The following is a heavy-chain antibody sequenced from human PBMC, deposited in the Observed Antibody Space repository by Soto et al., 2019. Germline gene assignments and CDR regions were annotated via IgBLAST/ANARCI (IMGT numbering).Heavy chain of an antibody. CDR2: TYYRSKWYN. V-gene: IGHV6-1*01. CDR3: ARDGDAGWDYYYGMDV. CDR1: GDSVSSNSVA. D-gene: IGHD3-9*01. J-gene: IGHJ6*02. Sequence: PSQTLSLTCAISGDSVSSNSVAWNWIRQSPSRGLEWLGRTYYRSKWYNDYALSVKSRITINPDTSKNQFSLQLSSVTPEDTAVYFCARDGDAGWDYYYGMDVWGQGTTVTVSS.